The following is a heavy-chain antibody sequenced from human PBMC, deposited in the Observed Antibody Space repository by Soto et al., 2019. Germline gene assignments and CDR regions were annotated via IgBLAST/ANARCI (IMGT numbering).Heavy chain of an antibody. D-gene: IGHD1-26*01. J-gene: IGHJ6*02. V-gene: IGHV3-15*07. CDR3: TTLGTHYFYHNFDV. CDR1: GFTFTNAW. CDR2: IKMKSEGATT. Sequence: EVQLVESGGGLVTPGGSLRLSCAASGFTFTNAWMNWVRQAPGKGLEWVGLIKMKSEGATTHYAAPVNGRFTISRDDSKKMLYLQMSNLNTEDTAVYYCTTLGTHYFYHNFDVWGQGTTVTVP.